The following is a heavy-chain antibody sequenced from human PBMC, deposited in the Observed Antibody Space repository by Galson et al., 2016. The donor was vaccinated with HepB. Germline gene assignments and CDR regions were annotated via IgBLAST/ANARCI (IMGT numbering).Heavy chain of an antibody. D-gene: IGHD3-22*01. V-gene: IGHV3-23*01. CDR2: ISNDGGKT. CDR1: GFVFSKFA. CDR3: AKRIIVESSGGMDL. Sequence: SLRLSCAASGFVFSKFAMRWVRQAPGKGLEWVSTISNDGGKTYYADSVKGRFTVSRDNSRNTLYLQLNSLRADDTVVYYCAKRIIVESSGGMDLWGQGTTVTVSS. J-gene: IGHJ6*02.